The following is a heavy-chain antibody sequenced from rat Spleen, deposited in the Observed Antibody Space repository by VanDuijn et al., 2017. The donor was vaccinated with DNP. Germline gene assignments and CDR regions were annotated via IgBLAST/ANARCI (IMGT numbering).Heavy chain of an antibody. CDR3: TRDRYYYDGSYGNWFAY. D-gene: IGHD1-12*02. CDR1: GFTFNNYW. Sequence: EVQLVESGGGLVQPGRSLKLSCVASGFTFNNYWMSWIRQAPGKGLEWVASITNTGGSIYYPDSVKGRFTISRDNAQNTLYLQMNSLRSEDTATYYCTRDRYYYDGSYGNWFAYWGQGTLVTVSS. J-gene: IGHJ3*01. V-gene: IGHV5-31*01. CDR2: ITNTGGSI.